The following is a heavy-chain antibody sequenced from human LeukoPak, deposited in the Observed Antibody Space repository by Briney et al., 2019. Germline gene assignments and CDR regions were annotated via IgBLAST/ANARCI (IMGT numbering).Heavy chain of an antibody. Sequence: PSETLSLTCTVSAGSINSGGYFWTWVRQHPGEGLEWIGYVWNSGNSYYNPSLSSRVIISADSSKSTLSLKLSSVTAADTAVYYCARYHCGSTYCPGVDFYGQGTLVTVSS. D-gene: IGHD2-2*01. CDR3: ARYHCGSTYCPGVDF. CDR2: VWNSGNS. J-gene: IGHJ4*02. V-gene: IGHV4-31*03. CDR1: AGSINSGGYF.